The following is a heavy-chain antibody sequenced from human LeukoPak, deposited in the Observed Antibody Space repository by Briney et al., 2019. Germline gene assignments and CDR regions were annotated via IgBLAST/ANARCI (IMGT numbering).Heavy chain of an antibody. D-gene: IGHD6-19*01. CDR2: IYYNGNT. Sequence: SETLSLTCNVSGGPIGGRTFYWDWIRQPPGKGLEWIATIYYNGNTFYNPSLRSRVAISIDMSKSQFSLHLSSVTAADTAVYYCARLTALAGHRGAFDIWGPGTLVTVSS. CDR1: GGPIGGRTFY. V-gene: IGHV4-39*01. CDR3: ARLTALAGHRGAFDI. J-gene: IGHJ3*02.